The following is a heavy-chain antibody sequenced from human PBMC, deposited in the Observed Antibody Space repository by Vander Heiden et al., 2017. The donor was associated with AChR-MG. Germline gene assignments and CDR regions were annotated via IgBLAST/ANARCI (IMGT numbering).Heavy chain of an antibody. J-gene: IGHJ4*02. CDR1: GFTFSSYG. V-gene: IGHV3-30*18. Sequence: QVQLVESGGGAVPPVRSLRRSCAASGFTFSSYGMHWVRQAPGKGLEWVAVISYDGSNKYYADSVKGRFTISRDNSKNTLYLQMNSLRAEDTAVYYCAKALPDSSSVDYWGQGTLVTVSS. CDR2: ISYDGSNK. CDR3: AKALPDSSSVDY. D-gene: IGHD6-13*01.